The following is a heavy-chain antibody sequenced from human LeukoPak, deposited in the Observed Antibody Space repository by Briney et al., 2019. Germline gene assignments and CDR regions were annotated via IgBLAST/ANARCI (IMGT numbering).Heavy chain of an antibody. V-gene: IGHV3-23*01. CDR2: ISGSGDST. Sequence: PGGSLRLSCAASGVTFSSYAMSWVRQAPGKGLEWVSTISGSGDSTYYADSVKGRFTISRDNSKNTLYLQMNSLRAEDTAVYYCAKSIVATITDFDYWGQGTLVTVSS. CDR1: GVTFSSYA. D-gene: IGHD5-12*01. J-gene: IGHJ4*02. CDR3: AKSIVATITDFDY.